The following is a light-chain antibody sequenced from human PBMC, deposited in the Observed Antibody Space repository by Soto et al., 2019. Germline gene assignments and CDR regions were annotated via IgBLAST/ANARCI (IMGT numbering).Light chain of an antibody. Sequence: EIVLTPSPGTLSLSPGERATLSCRASQSVADDFLAWYQQRPGQAPRLLIYGASTRATGIPDRFGGSGSGTDFTLSISRLEPEDFAVYYCQQYGTLPWTFGRGTKVEI. CDR1: QSVADDF. CDR3: QQYGTLPWT. V-gene: IGKV3-20*01. CDR2: GAS. J-gene: IGKJ1*01.